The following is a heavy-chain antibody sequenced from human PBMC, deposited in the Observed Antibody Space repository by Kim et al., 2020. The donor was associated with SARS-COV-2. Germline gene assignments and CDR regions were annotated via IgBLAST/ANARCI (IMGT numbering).Heavy chain of an antibody. CDR2: INGDGSYT. J-gene: IGHJ4*02. Sequence: GGSLRLSCAASGFTFSGYWMHWVRQVPGKGLVWVSCINGDGSYTVYADSVKGRLTISRDNTKNTLYLQMNSLRAEDTAVYYCARDEEGVTPLDYWGQGTL. D-gene: IGHD5-18*01. CDR3: ARDEEGVTPLDY. V-gene: IGHV3-74*01. CDR1: GFTFSGYW.